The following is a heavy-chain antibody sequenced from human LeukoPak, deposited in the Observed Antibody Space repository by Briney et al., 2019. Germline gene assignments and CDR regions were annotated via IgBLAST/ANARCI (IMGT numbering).Heavy chain of an antibody. Sequence: SETLSLTCAVYGGSFSGYYWSWIRQPPGEGLEWIGEINHSGSTNYNPSLKSRVTISVDTSKNQFSLKLSSVTAADTAVYYCAYGDYDLAFDIWGQGTMVTVSS. CDR2: INHSGST. V-gene: IGHV4-34*01. D-gene: IGHD4-17*01. J-gene: IGHJ3*02. CDR1: GGSFSGYY. CDR3: AYGDYDLAFDI.